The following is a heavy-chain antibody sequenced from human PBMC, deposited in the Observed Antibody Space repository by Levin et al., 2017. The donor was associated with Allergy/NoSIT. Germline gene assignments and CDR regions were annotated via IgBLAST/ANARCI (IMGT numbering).Heavy chain of an antibody. D-gene: IGHD6-13*01. CDR1: GASISSFY. J-gene: IGHJ4*02. V-gene: IGHV4-59*01. Sequence: SETLSLTCSVSGASISSFYWSWIRQPPGKGLEWIGYIYYRGSTNYSPSLKSRVTISIDTSKNQFSLKLTSVTAADTAVYYCARSVGAAAGTTFDHWGQGTLVTVSS. CDR3: ARSVGAAAGTTFDH. CDR2: IYYRGST.